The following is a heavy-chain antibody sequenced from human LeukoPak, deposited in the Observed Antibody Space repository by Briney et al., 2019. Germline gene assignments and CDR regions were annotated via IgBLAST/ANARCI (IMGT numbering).Heavy chain of an antibody. Sequence: ASVKVSCKASGYTFTSYAMNWVRQAPGHGLEWMGWINTNTENPTYAQGFTGRFVFSLDTSVSTAYLQISSLKAEDTAVYYCARDRGPAAMNYWGQGTLVTVSS. V-gene: IGHV7-4-1*02. CDR3: ARDRGPAAMNY. J-gene: IGHJ4*02. CDR2: INTNTENP. CDR1: GYTFTSYA. D-gene: IGHD2-2*01.